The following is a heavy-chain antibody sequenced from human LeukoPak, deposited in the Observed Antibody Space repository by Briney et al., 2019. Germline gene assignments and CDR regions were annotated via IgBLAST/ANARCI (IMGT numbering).Heavy chain of an antibody. CDR1: GGSFSGYY. CDR2: INHSGCT. J-gene: IGHJ6*03. CDR3: ARANFDWDYRAYYYYYMDV. Sequence: SETLSLTCAVYGGSFSGYYWSWIRQPPGKGLEWIGEINHSGCTNYNPSLKSRVTISVDTSKNQFSLKLSSVTAADTAVYYCARANFDWDYRAYYYYYMDVWGKGTTVTVSS. D-gene: IGHD3-9*01. V-gene: IGHV4-34*01.